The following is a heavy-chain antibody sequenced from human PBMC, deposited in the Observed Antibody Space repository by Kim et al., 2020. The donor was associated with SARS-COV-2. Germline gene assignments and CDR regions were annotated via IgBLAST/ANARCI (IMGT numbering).Heavy chain of an antibody. V-gene: IGHV3-33*01. CDR1: GFTFSSYG. CDR2: IWYDGSNK. Sequence: GGSLRLSCAASGFTFSSYGMHWVRQAPGKGLEWVAVIWYDGSNKYYADSVKGRFTISRDNSKNTLYLQMNSLRAEDTAVYYCAREGAELRITIFGVVIGGLMDVWGQGTTVTVSS. D-gene: IGHD3-3*01. CDR3: AREGAELRITIFGVVIGGLMDV. J-gene: IGHJ6*02.